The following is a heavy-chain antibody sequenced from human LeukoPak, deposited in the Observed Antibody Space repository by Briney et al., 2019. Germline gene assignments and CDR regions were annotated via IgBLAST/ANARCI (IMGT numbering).Heavy chain of an antibody. CDR2: IHYSGST. CDR1: GGSISSYY. CDR3: ARHESQGNSWYQYFQH. D-gene: IGHD6-13*01. V-gene: IGHV4-59*08. J-gene: IGHJ1*01. Sequence: SSETLSLTCTVSGGSISSYYWSWIRQPPGKGLEWIGYIHYSGSTKYNPSLESRVTISVDTSKNQFSLKLSSVTAADTAVYYCARHESQGNSWYQYFQHWGQGTLVTVSS.